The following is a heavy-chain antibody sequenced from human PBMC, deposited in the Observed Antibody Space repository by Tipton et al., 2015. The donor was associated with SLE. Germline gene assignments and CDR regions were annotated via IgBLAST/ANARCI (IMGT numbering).Heavy chain of an antibody. V-gene: IGHV4-59*01. Sequence: TLSLTCTVSGGSISSYYWSWIRQPPGQGLEWIGYMYDSGNTNYNPSLKSRVTILVDTSKNQFSLKLSSVTAADTAVYYCARGAADAFDIWGQGTMVTVSS. CDR1: GGSISSYY. CDR2: MYDSGNT. J-gene: IGHJ3*02. D-gene: IGHD6-13*01. CDR3: ARGAADAFDI.